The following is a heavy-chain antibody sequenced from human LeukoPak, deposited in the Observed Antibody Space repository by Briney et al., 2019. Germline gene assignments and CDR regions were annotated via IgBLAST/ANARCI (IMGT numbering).Heavy chain of an antibody. Sequence: PGGSLRLSCAASGFTFSSYSMNWVRQAPGKGLEWVSYISSSSSTIYYADSVKGRFTISRDNAKNSLYLQMNSLRAEDTAVYYCARNEAVDTAMVIDYWGQGTLVTVSS. CDR2: ISSSSSTI. V-gene: IGHV3-48*04. J-gene: IGHJ4*02. D-gene: IGHD5-18*01. CDR3: ARNEAVDTAMVIDY. CDR1: GFTFSSYS.